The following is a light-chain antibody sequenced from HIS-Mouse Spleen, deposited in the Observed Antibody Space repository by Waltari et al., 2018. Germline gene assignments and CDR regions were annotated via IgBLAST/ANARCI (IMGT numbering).Light chain of an antibody. CDR2: EGS. Sequence: QSALTQPASVSGSPGQSITISCTGTSSDVGSYNLVSWYHQHPGKAPKPMIYEGSKRPSGVSNRFSGSKSGNTASLTISGLQAEDEADYYCCSYAGSSTLVFGGGTKLTVL. J-gene: IGLJ2*01. CDR1: SSDVGSYNL. CDR3: CSYAGSSTLV. V-gene: IGLV2-23*01.